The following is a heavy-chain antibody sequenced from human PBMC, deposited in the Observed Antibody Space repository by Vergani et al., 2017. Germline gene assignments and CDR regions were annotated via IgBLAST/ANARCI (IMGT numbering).Heavy chain of an antibody. J-gene: IGHJ4*02. Sequence: QVQLQQWGAGLLKPSDTLSLTCAVYGGSFSGYYWSWIRQPPGKGLEWIGEINHSGSTNYNPSLKSRVTISVDTSKNQFSLKLSSVTAADTAVYYCARGLGNSGSYYRYWGQGTLVTVSS. CDR1: GGSFSGYY. D-gene: IGHD1-26*01. V-gene: IGHV4-34*01. CDR3: ARGLGNSGSYYRY. CDR2: INHSGST.